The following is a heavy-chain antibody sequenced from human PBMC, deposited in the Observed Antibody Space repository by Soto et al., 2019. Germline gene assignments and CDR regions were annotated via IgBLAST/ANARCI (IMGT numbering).Heavy chain of an antibody. Sequence: PSETLSLTCRVSGDSIRRTDYHWTWTRQHPEQALEWIGNIYFRGNTYYSPSIECRLTISLHTAKNQFSLKLTSVTAADTAVYYCAREGGSYDSGGYLIRGAFDIWGQGTMVTVS. V-gene: IGHV4-31*03. CDR3: AREGGSYDSGGYLIRGAFDI. CDR2: IYFRGNT. CDR1: GDSIRRTDYH. J-gene: IGHJ3*02. D-gene: IGHD3-22*01.